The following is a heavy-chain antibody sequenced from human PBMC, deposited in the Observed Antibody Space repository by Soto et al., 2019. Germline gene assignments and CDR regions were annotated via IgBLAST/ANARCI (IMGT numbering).Heavy chain of an antibody. D-gene: IGHD4-17*01. J-gene: IGHJ4*02. CDR2: IYSGGYT. Sequence: AGSLRLSCAVSGFTVSNNYLSCVRQAPGKGLEGVSVIYSGGYTAYGDSVKGRFTISRDNSKNTLYLQMNSLTAADTAVYYCARVGAAVTSRWRVDYWGQGTMVTVSS. CDR1: GFTVSNNY. V-gene: IGHV3-53*01. CDR3: ARVGAAVTSRWRVDY.